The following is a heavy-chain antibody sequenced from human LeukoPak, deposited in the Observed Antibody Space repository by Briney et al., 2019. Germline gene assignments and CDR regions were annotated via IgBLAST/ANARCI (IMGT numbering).Heavy chain of an antibody. V-gene: IGHV5-51*01. CDR2: IYPGDSDT. Sequence: GESLKISCKGSGYSFTSYWIGWVRQMPGKGLEWMGIIYPGDSDTRYSPSFQGQVTISADKSISTAYLQWSSLKASDTAMYYCARRLVAGGSCYSFWFDPWGQGTLVTVSS. CDR1: GYSFTSYW. CDR3: ARRLVAGGSCYSFWFDP. D-gene: IGHD2-15*01. J-gene: IGHJ5*02.